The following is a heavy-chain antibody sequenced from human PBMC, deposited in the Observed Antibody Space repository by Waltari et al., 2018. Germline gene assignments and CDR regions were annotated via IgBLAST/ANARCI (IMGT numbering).Heavy chain of an antibody. CDR1: GGTFSSYA. CDR2: VIPIFGTA. D-gene: IGHD5-12*01. Sequence: QVQLVQSGAEVKKPGSSVKVSCKASGGTFSSYAISWVRQAPGQGLEWMGGVIPIFGTANDEQKFQGRVTITADESTSTADMELSSLRSEDTAVYYCARDRGIVATRDYYYYMDVWGKGTTVTVSS. J-gene: IGHJ6*03. V-gene: IGHV1-69*12. CDR3: ARDRGIVATRDYYYYMDV.